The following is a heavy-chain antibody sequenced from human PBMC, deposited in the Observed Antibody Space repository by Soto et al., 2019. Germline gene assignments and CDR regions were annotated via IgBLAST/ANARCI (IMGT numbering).Heavy chain of an antibody. D-gene: IGHD3-22*01. CDR3: ARSPYSSGYYYAIDY. CDR1: GYTFTNYG. CDR2: ISAYNGNT. V-gene: IGHV1-18*01. Sequence: GASVKVSCKASGYTFTNYGISWVRQAPGQGLEWMGWISAYNGNTKYAQKLQGRVTMTRDTSTSTVYMDLSSLKSEDTAVYYCARSPYSSGYYYAIDYWGQGTQVTVSS. J-gene: IGHJ4*02.